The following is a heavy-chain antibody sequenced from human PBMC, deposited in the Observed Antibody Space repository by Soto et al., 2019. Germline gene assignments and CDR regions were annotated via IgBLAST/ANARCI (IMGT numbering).Heavy chain of an antibody. CDR3: TRGPRPSSSGTGAY. CDR1: GFIFSMYW. Sequence: PGGSLRLSCEASGFIFSMYWMHWVRQVPGKRPVWLARINEGGSTTTYADYVTGRFTISRDNDKNTPYLQLDSLRVEDSALYYCTRGPRPSSSGTGAYWGQGSLVTVSS. CDR2: INEGGSTT. J-gene: IGHJ4*02. V-gene: IGHV3-74*03. D-gene: IGHD1-26*01.